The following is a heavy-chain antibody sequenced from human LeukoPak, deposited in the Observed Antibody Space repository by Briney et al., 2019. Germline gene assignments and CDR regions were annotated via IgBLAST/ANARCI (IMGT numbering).Heavy chain of an antibody. J-gene: IGHJ2*01. CDR3: ARFHSGPSGWYVLWYFDL. CDR1: GGSVSSYY. V-gene: IGHV4-4*09. CDR2: IYNNENT. D-gene: IGHD6-19*01. Sequence: SETLSLTCTVSGGSVSSYYWSWLRQPPGKGLEWIGYIYNNENTKYNSSLTSRVTMSVDTSKNQFLLKLSSVTAADTAVYYCARFHSGPSGWYVLWYFDLWGRGTLVTVSS.